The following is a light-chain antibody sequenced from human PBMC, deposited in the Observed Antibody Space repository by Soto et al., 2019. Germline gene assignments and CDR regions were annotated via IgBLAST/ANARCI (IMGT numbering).Light chain of an antibody. CDR2: TAS. CDR3: IQDYNYPLT. J-gene: IGKJ4*01. CDR1: QGIRSE. Sequence: AIQMTQSPSSLSASVGDRVTITCRASQGIRSESGWYQQKPGKAPNLLIYTASTLQSGVPSRFSGSGSGTDSTLTISSLQPEDFATYYCIQDYNYPLTFGGGTKVEIK. V-gene: IGKV1-6*01.